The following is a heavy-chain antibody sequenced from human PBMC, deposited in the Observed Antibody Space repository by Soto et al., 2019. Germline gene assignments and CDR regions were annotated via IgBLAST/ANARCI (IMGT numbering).Heavy chain of an antibody. V-gene: IGHV3-21*01. CDR2: INFSNNYI. J-gene: IGHJ4*02. D-gene: IGHD6-19*01. Sequence: GGSLRLSCAASGFTFSSVGMNWVRQAPGKGLEWVSSINFSNNYIYYADSVKGRFTVSRDNAKNSLYLQMNSLRAEDTAVYYCARTGSSGWSNFDYWGQGTLVTVSS. CDR1: GFTFSSVG. CDR3: ARTGSSGWSNFDY.